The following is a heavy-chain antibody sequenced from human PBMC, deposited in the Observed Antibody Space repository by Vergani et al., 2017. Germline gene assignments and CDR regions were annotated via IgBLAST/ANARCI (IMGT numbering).Heavy chain of an antibody. V-gene: IGHV4-59*01. J-gene: IGHJ4*02. CDR2: IYYSGST. Sequence: QVQLQESGPGLVKPSETLSLTCTVSGGSISSYYWSWIRQPPGKGLEWIGYIYYSGSTNYNPSLKSRVTISVDTSKNQFSLKLSSVTAADTAVYYCARGNEDDYDGNLGVYFDYWGQGTLVTVSS. CDR1: GGSISSYY. D-gene: IGHD4-23*01. CDR3: ARGNEDDYDGNLGVYFDY.